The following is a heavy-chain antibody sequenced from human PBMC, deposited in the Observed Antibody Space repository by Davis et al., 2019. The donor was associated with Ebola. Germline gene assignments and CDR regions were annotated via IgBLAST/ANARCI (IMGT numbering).Heavy chain of an antibody. CDR2: ISSSSTTI. D-gene: IGHD5-24*01. CDR3: AREIGWLQLGLDY. CDR1: GFTFYTYR. J-gene: IGHJ4*02. V-gene: IGHV3-48*02. Sequence: PGGSLRLSCAASGFTFYTYRMNWVPQAPGKGLAWVSYISSSSTTIYYADSVKGRFTVSRDNAKNSLYLQMNGLRDEDTAVYYCAREIGWLQLGLDYWGQGTQVTVSS.